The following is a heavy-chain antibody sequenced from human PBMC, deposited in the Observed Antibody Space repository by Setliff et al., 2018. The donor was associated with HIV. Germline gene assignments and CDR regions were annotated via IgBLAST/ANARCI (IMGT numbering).Heavy chain of an antibody. J-gene: IGHJ4*02. Sequence: SETLSLTCTVSGGSISSTSYYWGWIRQPPGKGLEWIGTIPYTGSTYYDLSLKRRVAISLDTSKNPFFLKLSSVTAPDTAIYYCARQTWEYYDTLTGYYRSPKNFDSWGQGTLVTVSS. D-gene: IGHD3-9*01. V-gene: IGHV4-39*01. CDR2: IPYTGST. CDR1: GGSISSTSYY. CDR3: ARQTWEYYDTLTGYYRSPKNFDS.